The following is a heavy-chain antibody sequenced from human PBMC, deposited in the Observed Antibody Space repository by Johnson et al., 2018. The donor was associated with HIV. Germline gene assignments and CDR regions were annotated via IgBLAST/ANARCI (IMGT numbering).Heavy chain of an antibody. CDR1: GFTFDDYG. D-gene: IGHD3-16*01. J-gene: IGHJ3*02. V-gene: IGHV3-20*04. Sequence: EVQLVESGGGVVRPGGSLRLSCAASGFTFDDYGMTWVRQAPGKGLEWVSGINWNGGSTGYADSVKGRFTISRDDAKNSLYLQMNSLRAEDTALNYCARGSRYTHDNDDVYLLHAFDIWGQGTVVTVSS. CDR2: INWNGGST. CDR3: ARGSRYTHDNDDVYLLHAFDI.